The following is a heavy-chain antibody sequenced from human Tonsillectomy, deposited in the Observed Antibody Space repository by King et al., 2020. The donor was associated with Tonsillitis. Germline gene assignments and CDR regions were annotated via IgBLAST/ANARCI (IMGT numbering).Heavy chain of an antibody. CDR2: INPKSGDT. V-gene: IGHV1-2*02. D-gene: IGHD3-10*01. J-gene: IGHJ4*02. CDR3: ALLEF. CDR1: GYTFTDYY. Sequence: QLVQSGAEVKKPGASVKVSCEASGYTFTDYYMHWVRQAPGPGLEWIGWINPKSGDTRYAQNFQGRVTMTRDTSISTAYMEVTSLRSDDTAVYYCALLEFWGQGTLVTVSS.